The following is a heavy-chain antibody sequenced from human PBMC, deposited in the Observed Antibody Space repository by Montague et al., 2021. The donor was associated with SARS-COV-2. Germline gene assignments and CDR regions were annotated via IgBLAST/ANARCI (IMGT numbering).Heavy chain of an antibody. J-gene: IGHJ6*02. D-gene: IGHD3-10*01. V-gene: IGHV4-59*01. CDR3: ARDIGGDSVMDV. CDR2: VFYSGST. CDR1: GGSINSNY. Sequence: SETLSLTCTVSGGSINSNYWSWIRQPPEKGLEWIGNVFYSGSTNYNPSLKSRVTISVDMSKNQFSLKVSSVTAADTAVYFCARDIGGDSVMDVWGQGTTVSVSS.